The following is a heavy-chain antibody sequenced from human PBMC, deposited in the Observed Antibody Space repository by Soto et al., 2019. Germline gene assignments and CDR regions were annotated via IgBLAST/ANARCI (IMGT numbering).Heavy chain of an antibody. J-gene: IGHJ4*02. V-gene: IGHV4-59*01. CDR2: IYYSGST. D-gene: IGHD2-15*01. Sequence: SETLSLTCTVSGSSISSYYWSWIRQPPGKGLECIGYIYYSGSTNYNPSLKSRVTISVDTSKNQFSLKLSSVTAADTAVYYCASTIPLGYCSGGSCYPTQIDYWGQGTLVTVSS. CDR3: ASTIPLGYCSGGSCYPTQIDY. CDR1: GSSISSYY.